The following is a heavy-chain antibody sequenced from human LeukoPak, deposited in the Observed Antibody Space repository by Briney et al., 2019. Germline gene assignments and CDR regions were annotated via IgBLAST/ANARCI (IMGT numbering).Heavy chain of an antibody. J-gene: IGHJ4*02. Sequence: GRSLRLSCAASGFTFSSYGMHLVRQAPGKGLEWVAVIWYDGSNKYYADSVKGRFTISRDNSKNTLYLQMNSLRAEDTAVYYCAKAYSLGFDYWGQGTLVTVSS. V-gene: IGHV3-33*06. CDR1: GFTFSSYG. D-gene: IGHD4-11*01. CDR2: IWYDGSNK. CDR3: AKAYSLGFDY.